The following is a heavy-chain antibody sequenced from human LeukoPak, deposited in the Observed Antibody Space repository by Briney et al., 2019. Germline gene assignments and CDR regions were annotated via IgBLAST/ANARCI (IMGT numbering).Heavy chain of an antibody. CDR3: ARGRLSSRYCSSTSCYRESY. Sequence: RPSETLSLTCAVYGGSFSGYYWSWIRQPPGKGLEWSGEINHSGSTNYNPSLKIRVTISVDTSKNQFSLKLSSVTAADTAVYYCARGRLSSRYCSSTSCYRESYWGQGTLVTVSS. D-gene: IGHD2-2*01. V-gene: IGHV4-34*01. CDR2: INHSGST. CDR1: GGSFSGYY. J-gene: IGHJ4*02.